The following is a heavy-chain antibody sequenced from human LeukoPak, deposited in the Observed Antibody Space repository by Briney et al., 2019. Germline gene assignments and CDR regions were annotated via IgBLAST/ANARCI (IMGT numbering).Heavy chain of an antibody. CDR2: INPNSGGT. CDR3: ARRVQLERRIGNAFDI. D-gene: IGHD1-1*01. V-gene: IGHV1-2*06. CDR1: GYTFTGYY. J-gene: IGHJ3*02. Sequence: ASVKVSCKASGYTFTGYYMHWVRQAPGQGLEWMGRINPNSGGTNYAQKFQGRVTMTRDTSISTAYMELSRLRADDTAVYYCARRVQLERRIGNAFDIWGQGTMVTVSS.